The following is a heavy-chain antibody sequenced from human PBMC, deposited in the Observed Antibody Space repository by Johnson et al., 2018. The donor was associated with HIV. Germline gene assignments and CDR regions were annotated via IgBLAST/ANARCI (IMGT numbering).Heavy chain of an antibody. CDR1: GFTFTNYA. Sequence: QVQLVESGGGVVQPGRSLRLSCAASGFTFTNYAMHWVRQAPGKGLEWVAVISYDGSNKYYADSVKGRFTISRDNSKNTLYLQMNSLRAEDTAVYYCARAGLGVDAFDIWGQGTMVTVSS. J-gene: IGHJ3*02. V-gene: IGHV3-30-3*01. D-gene: IGHD3-16*01. CDR3: ARAGLGVDAFDI. CDR2: ISYDGSNK.